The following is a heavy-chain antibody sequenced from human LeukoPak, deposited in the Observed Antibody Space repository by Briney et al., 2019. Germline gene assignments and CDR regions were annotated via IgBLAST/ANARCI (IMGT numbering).Heavy chain of an antibody. CDR3: ARERGYSYGLRDY. J-gene: IGHJ4*02. D-gene: IGHD5-18*01. CDR1: GFTFSSYS. Sequence: GSLRLSCAASGFTFSSYSMNWVRQAPGKGLEWVSSISSSSSYIYYADSVKGRFTISRDNAKNSLYLQMNSLRAEDTAVYYCARERGYSYGLRDYWGQGTLVTVSS. V-gene: IGHV3-21*01. CDR2: ISSSSSYI.